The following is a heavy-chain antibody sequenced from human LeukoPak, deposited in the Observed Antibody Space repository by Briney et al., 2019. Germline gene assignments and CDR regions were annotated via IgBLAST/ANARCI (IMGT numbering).Heavy chain of an antibody. J-gene: IGHJ4*02. CDR1: GGSISSSSFY. Sequence: SETLSLTCTVSGGSISSSSFYWGWIRQPPGKGLEWIGSIYYSGRTYYDPSLKSRVTISEDTSKNQFSLKLSSVTAADTAVYYCARHSSDWSLDYWGQGTLVTVSS. V-gene: IGHV4-39*01. CDR2: IYYSGRT. D-gene: IGHD6-19*01. CDR3: ARHSSDWSLDY.